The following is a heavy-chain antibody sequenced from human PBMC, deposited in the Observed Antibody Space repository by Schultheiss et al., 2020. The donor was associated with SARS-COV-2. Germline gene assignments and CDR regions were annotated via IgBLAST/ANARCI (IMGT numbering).Heavy chain of an antibody. J-gene: IGHJ4*02. CDR3: AKELGNNNGFDY. Sequence: GGSLRLSCAASGFTFSSYAMHWVRQAPGKGLEWVAVISYDGSNKYYADSVKGRFTISRDNARNIVFLQMSSLRVADTAMYYCAKELGNNNGFDYWGQGTLVTVSS. CDR2: ISYDGSNK. CDR1: GFTFSSYA. V-gene: IGHV3-30*04. D-gene: IGHD2-8*01.